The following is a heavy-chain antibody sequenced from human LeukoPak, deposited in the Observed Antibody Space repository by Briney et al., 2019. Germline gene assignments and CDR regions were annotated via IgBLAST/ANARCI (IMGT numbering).Heavy chain of an antibody. V-gene: IGHV4-39*01. J-gene: IGHJ6*02. Sequence: SETLSLTCTVSGGSISSSSYYWGWIRQPPGKGLEWIGSIYYSGSTYYNPSLKSRVTISVDTSKNQFSLKLSSVTAADTAVYYCARHWAFSGYDSDSYYGMDVWGQGTTVTVSS. CDR1: GGSISSSSYY. CDR3: ARHWAFSGYDSDSYYGMDV. CDR2: IYYSGST. D-gene: IGHD5-12*01.